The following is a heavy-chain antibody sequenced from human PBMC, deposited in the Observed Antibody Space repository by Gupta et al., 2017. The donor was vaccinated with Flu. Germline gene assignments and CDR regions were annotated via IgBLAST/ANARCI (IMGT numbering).Heavy chain of an antibody. CDR1: GFTFSTDY. V-gene: IGHV3-7*01. CDR3: AGGAGWLIDY. J-gene: IGHJ4*02. Sequence: VQPGGSLRLSCAVSGFTFSTDYMNWVRQAPGKGLEWVAIINQDGSERLYLDSVKGRFTISRDNAKNALYLQMNSVKGEDTAEYYCAGGAGWLIDYWGQGTLVTVSS. CDR2: INQDGSER. D-gene: IGHD1-26*01.